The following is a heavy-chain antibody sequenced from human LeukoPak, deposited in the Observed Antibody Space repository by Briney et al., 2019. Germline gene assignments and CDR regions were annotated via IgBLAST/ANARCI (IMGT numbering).Heavy chain of an antibody. CDR2: IYTSGST. Sequence: PSQTLSLTCTVSGGSISSGSYYWSWIRQPAAKGLEWIGRIYTSGSTNYNPPLKSRVTISVDTSKNQFSLKLSSVTAADTAVYYCARDDFGSYWGQGILVTVSS. CDR3: ARDDFGSY. CDR1: GGSISSGSYY. D-gene: IGHD3-10*01. V-gene: IGHV4-61*02. J-gene: IGHJ4*02.